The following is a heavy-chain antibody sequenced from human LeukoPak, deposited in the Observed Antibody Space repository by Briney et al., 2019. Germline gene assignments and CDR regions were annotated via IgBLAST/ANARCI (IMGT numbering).Heavy chain of an antibody. V-gene: IGHV4-59*01. J-gene: IGHJ3*02. CDR3: ARGASGTLYDAFDI. Sequence: SETPSLTCTVSGGSISTYYWSWIRQPPGEGLEWIGSIYYSGTTNSNPSLKSRATISVDTSKNHLSLKVSSVTAADTAVYYCARGASGTLYDAFDIWGQGTMVTVS. D-gene: IGHD1-26*01. CDR1: GGSISTYY. CDR2: IYYSGTT.